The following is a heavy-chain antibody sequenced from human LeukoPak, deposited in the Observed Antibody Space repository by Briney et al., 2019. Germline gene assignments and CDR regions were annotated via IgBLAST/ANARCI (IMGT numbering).Heavy chain of an antibody. Sequence: GGSVRLSCAASGFNFDYYAMHGVRQVPGRGVEGCSGINSDSSHIDSAVSVRGRFTISTDNAKASLDLHMNSLSPDDTALYSCVKAPSHVFRDSTGLYLPLEQWGQGTQVTVSS. J-gene: IGHJ4*02. CDR2: INSDSSHI. V-gene: IGHV3-9*01. D-gene: IGHD3-22*01. CDR1: GFNFDYYA. CDR3: VKAPSHVFRDSTGLYLPLEQ.